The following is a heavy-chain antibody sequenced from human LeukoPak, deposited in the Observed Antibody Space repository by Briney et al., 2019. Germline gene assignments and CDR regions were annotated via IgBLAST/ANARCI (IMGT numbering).Heavy chain of an antibody. V-gene: IGHV4-59*01. CDR2: IYYSGST. J-gene: IGHJ6*04. CDR1: GGSISSYY. Sequence: SETLSLTCTVSGGSISSYYWSWIRQPPGKGLEWIGYIYYSGSTNYNPSLKSRVTISVDTSKNQFSLKLSSVTAADTAVYYCARDRIVVVPAAMSITYYYYGMDVWGKGTTVTVSS. CDR3: ARDRIVVVPAAMSITYYYYGMDV. D-gene: IGHD2-2*01.